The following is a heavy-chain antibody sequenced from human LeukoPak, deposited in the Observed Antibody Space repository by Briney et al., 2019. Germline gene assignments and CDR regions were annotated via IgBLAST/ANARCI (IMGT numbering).Heavy chain of an antibody. Sequence: ASVKVSCKXSGYTFTSYYMHWVRQAPGQGLEWMGIINPSGGSTSYAQKFQGRVTMTRDTSTSTVYMELSSLRSEDTAVYYCATAGVRPRTGLSGPFDYWGQGTLVTVSS. V-gene: IGHV1-46*01. CDR1: GYTFTSYY. J-gene: IGHJ4*02. CDR2: INPSGGST. D-gene: IGHD3-3*01. CDR3: ATAGVRPRTGLSGPFDY.